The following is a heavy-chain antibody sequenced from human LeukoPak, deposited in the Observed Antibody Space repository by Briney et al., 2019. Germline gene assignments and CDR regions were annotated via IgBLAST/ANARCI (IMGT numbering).Heavy chain of an antibody. Sequence: SVKVSCKASGGTFSSYAISWVRQAPGQGLEWMGRIIPIFGTANYAQKFQGRVTITADKSTSTAYMELSSLRAEDTAVYYCARAYGSGSYYNGPYYHYYMDVWGGGPRVSVSS. CDR1: GGTFSSYA. CDR3: ARAYGSGSYYNGPYYHYYMDV. CDR2: IIPIFGTA. D-gene: IGHD3-10*01. J-gene: IGHJ6*03. V-gene: IGHV1-69*06.